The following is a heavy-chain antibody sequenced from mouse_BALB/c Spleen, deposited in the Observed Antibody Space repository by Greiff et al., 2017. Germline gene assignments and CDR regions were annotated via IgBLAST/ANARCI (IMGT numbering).Heavy chain of an antibody. CDR3: ARQGGIHSQFAY. Sequence: EVKLVESGGGLVKLGGSLKLSCAASGFTFSSYYMSWVRQTPEKRLELVAAINSNGGSTYYPDTVKGRFTISRDNAKNTLYLQMSSLKSEDTALYYCARQGGIHSQFAYWGQGTLVTVSA. CDR1: GFTFSSYY. CDR2: INSNGGST. V-gene: IGHV5-6-2*01. J-gene: IGHJ3*01.